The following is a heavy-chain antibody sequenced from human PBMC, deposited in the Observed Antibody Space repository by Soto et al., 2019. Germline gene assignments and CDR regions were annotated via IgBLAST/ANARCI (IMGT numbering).Heavy chain of an antibody. CDR3: SSIAVSGPFTSSDN. V-gene: IGHV4-39*01. Sequence: SETLSLTCTVSGGSISNSSYQWGWIRQPPGKGLQWIGSVSYSGSTYYNPSLKSRLTISVDTSKTQSSLRLSSVTAADTAVYYCSSIAVSGPFTSSDNWGRGTLVTGSS. CDR2: VSYSGST. CDR1: GGSISNSSYQ. J-gene: IGHJ4*02. D-gene: IGHD6-19*01.